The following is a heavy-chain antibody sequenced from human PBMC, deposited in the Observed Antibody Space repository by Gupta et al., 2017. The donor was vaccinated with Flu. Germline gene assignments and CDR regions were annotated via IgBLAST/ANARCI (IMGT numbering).Heavy chain of an antibody. CDR2: IIPVFGAS. J-gene: IGHJ5*02. D-gene: IGHD5-12*01. V-gene: IGHV1-69*01. CDR3: ATDGGAYSGQDAWFDP. Sequence: QVQLVQSGAEVRKPGSSVRVSCKASGGSFSRLAFTWVRQAPGQGLEWMGGIIPVFGASNYAQKFQGRVTLTADESTTTAYMELRSLTSEDTAVYYYATDGGAYSGQDAWFDPWGQGTLVTVSS. CDR1: GGSFSRLA.